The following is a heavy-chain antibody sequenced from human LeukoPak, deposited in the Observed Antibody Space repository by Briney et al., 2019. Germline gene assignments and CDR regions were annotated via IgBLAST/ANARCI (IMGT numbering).Heavy chain of an antibody. CDR3: ARDQVPRIAAAGSDY. D-gene: IGHD6-13*01. Sequence: GASVKVSCKASGYTFTSYYMHWVRQAPGQGLEWMGIINPSGGSTSYAQKFQGRVTMTRDTPTSTVYMELSSLRSEDTAVYYCARDQVPRIAAAGSDYWGQGTLVTVSS. J-gene: IGHJ4*02. CDR1: GYTFTSYY. CDR2: INPSGGST. V-gene: IGHV1-46*01.